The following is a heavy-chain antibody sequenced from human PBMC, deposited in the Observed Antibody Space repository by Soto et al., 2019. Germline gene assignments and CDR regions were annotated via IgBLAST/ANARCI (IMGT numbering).Heavy chain of an antibody. CDR2: ISYDGSNK. Sequence: QEQLVESGGGVVQPGRSLRLSCAASGFAFSRYGMHWVRQAPGKGLEWVAVISYDGSNKYYADSVKGRFTISRDNSKNTLPLQMKSLSAEDTASDYCARGGWRANWYFDLWGRGTLVTVSS. J-gene: IGHJ2*01. CDR1: GFAFSRYG. V-gene: IGHV3-33*01. D-gene: IGHD2-15*01. CDR3: ARGGWRANWYFDL.